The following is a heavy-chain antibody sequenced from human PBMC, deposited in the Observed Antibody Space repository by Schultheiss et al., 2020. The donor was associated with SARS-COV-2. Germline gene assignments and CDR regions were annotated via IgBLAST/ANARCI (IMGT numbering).Heavy chain of an antibody. CDR2: IYYSGST. D-gene: IGHD3-10*02. Sequence: SETLSLTCTVSGGSISSGGYYWSWIRQHPGKGLEWIGYIYYSGSTYYNPSLKSLVTISVDKSKNQFSLKLSSVTAADTAVYYCARVRITMSPQFDYWGQGTLVTVSS. V-gene: IGHV4-31*01. CDR3: ARVRITMSPQFDY. CDR1: GGSISSGGYY. J-gene: IGHJ4*02.